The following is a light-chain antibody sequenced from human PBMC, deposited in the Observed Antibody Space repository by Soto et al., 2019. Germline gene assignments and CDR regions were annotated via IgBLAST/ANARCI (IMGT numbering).Light chain of an antibody. J-gene: IGLJ2*01. CDR3: SSFTSSRTTV. CDR2: DVS. V-gene: IGLV2-14*03. CDR1: NSDVGGYNY. Sequence: QSVLTQPASVSGSPGQSITISCTGTNSDVGGYNYVSWYQQHPGKDPKLIIFDVSDRPSGVSNRFSGSKSGNTASLTISGLQAEDEADYYCSSFTSSRTTVFGGGTKLTVL.